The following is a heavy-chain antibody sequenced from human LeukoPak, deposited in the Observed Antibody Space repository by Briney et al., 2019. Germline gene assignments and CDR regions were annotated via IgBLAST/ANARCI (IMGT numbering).Heavy chain of an antibody. J-gene: IGHJ4*02. V-gene: IGHV4-59*01. CDR3: ASYDGRPSSGYFDY. Sequence: SETLSLTCTVSGGSISSYYWNWIRQPPGEGLEWIGYFHYSGSTNYNPSLKCRVTISVDTSKNQFSLKLSSVTAADTAVYYCASYDGRPSSGYFDYWGQGTLVTVSS. D-gene: IGHD3-22*01. CDR1: GGSISSYY. CDR2: FHYSGST.